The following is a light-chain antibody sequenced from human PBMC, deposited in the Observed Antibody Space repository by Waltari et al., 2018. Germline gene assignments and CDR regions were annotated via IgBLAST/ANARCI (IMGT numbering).Light chain of an antibody. J-gene: IGLJ2*01. CDR1: SSDVGGYIY. CDR2: DVS. Sequence: QSALTQPASVSGSPGQSITISCTGTSSDVGGYIYVSWYQQHPGKAPKVMIYDVSNRPSGVSNRFSGSKSGNTASLTISGLQAEDEAEYYCSSHRSNSVVVFGGGTKLTVL. V-gene: IGLV2-14*03. CDR3: SSHRSNSVVV.